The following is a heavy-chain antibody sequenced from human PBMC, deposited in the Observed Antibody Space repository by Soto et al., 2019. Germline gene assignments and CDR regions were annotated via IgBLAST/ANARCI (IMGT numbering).Heavy chain of an antibody. V-gene: IGHV1-69*06. CDR2: IIPLFGTT. J-gene: IGHJ4*02. CDR1: GGTFSKFV. D-gene: IGHD2-15*01. CDR3: ASREGVAGPATYISPGYYVDC. Sequence: QVQLVQSGAEVKKPGSSVKVSCRASGGTFSKFVVSWVRQAPGQGLEWMGGIIPLFGTTNYAQKFHGRVTITADKSTTTAYMELSSLRSDDTAVYYCASREGVAGPATYISPGYYVDCWGQGTLVTVSS.